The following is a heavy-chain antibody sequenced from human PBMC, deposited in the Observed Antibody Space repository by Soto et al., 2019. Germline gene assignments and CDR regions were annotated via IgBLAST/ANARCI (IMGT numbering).Heavy chain of an antibody. CDR2: IYYTGST. Sequence: SETLSLTCTVSGASISTSSYYWSWIRQPPGRGLEWIGAIYYTGSTNYNPSLNSRVTISVDTSKNQLSLKLSSVTAADTAVYYCARDGRRLYNWPIDYWGQGTLVTVSS. D-gene: IGHD1-1*01. CDR1: GASISTSSYY. CDR3: ARDGRRLYNWPIDY. V-gene: IGHV4-39*02. J-gene: IGHJ4*02.